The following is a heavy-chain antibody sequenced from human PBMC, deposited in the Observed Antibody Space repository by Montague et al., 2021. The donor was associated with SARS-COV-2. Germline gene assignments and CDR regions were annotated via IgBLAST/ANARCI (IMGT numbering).Heavy chain of an antibody. Sequence: SETLSLTCAVYGGSFSGYYWSWIRQPPGKGLEWIGEINHSGSTNYNPSLKSRVTISVDTSKNPFSLKLSSVTAADTAVYYCARGSRQWLVRPPHYYYFDYWGQGTRGTGSS. CDR2: INHSGST. CDR1: GGSFSGYY. J-gene: IGHJ4*02. V-gene: IGHV4-34*01. D-gene: IGHD6-19*01. CDR3: ARGSRQWLVRPPHYYYFDY.